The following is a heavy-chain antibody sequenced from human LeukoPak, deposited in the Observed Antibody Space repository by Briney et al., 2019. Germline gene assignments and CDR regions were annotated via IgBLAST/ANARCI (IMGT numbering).Heavy chain of an antibody. D-gene: IGHD6-19*01. CDR2: IIPSGHTT. J-gene: IGHJ4*02. CDR1: GFTFSSHG. Sequence: GGSLRLSCAASGFTFSSHGMNWVRQAPGKGLEWVSGIIPSGHTTYYADSVRGRFTISRDNSRNTLYLQMNSLRAEDTAVYYCARDGEWLATIDYWGQGTLVTVSS. V-gene: IGHV3-23*01. CDR3: ARDGEWLATIDY.